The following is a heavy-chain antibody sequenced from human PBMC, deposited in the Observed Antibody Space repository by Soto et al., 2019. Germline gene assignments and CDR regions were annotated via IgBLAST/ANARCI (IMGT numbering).Heavy chain of an antibody. V-gene: IGHV3-9*01. CDR3: VISMGNVDADLDC. CDR2: LSGHSDIV. D-gene: IGHD3-3*02. J-gene: IGHJ4*02. CDR1: GFYFDNYA. Sequence: PGGTLRLSWVISGFYFDNYAMHWVRQAPGKGPEWVSGLSGHSDIVAYADSVKGRFTISRYNAKKSLYLQMNYLRPEDTGLYYCVISMGNVDADLDCWGKGT.